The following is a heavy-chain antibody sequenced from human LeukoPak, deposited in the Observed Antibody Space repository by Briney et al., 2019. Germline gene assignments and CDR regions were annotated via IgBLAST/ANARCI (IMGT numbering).Heavy chain of an antibody. V-gene: IGHV1-69*06. J-gene: IGHJ4*02. CDR1: GDTFSSYS. CDR2: IIPIFGTA. Sequence: SVKVSCKASGDTFSSYSISWVRQVPGQGLEWMGGIIPIFGTANYAQTFQGRVTITADKSTSTAYMELSSLRSEDTAVYYCASLKDGYNHLFDYWGQGTLVTVSS. D-gene: IGHD5-24*01. CDR3: ASLKDGYNHLFDY.